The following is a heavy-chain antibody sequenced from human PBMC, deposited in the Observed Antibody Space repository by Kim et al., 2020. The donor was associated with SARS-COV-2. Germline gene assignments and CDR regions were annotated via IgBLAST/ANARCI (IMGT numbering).Heavy chain of an antibody. Sequence: SETLSLTCTVSGGSISSYYWSWIRQPPGKGLEWIGYIYYSGSTNYNPSLKSRVTISVDTSKNQFSLKLSSVTAADTAVYYCARQRQRYSYGFYGAFDIWGQGTMVTVSS. V-gene: IGHV4-59*08. CDR3: ARQRQRYSYGFYGAFDI. CDR1: GGSISSYY. CDR2: IYYSGST. J-gene: IGHJ3*02. D-gene: IGHD5-18*01.